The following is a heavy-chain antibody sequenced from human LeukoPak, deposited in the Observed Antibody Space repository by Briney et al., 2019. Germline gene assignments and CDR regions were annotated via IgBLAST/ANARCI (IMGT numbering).Heavy chain of an antibody. Sequence: GGSLRLSCTGFGFTFGDYAMSWVRQAPVKELEWIGFIRSKAYGGTTECAASVKGRFTISRDDSKSIAYLQMSSLKTEDTAVYYCTRTKPTVTPYNWFDPWGQGTLVTVSS. CDR2: IRSKAYGGTT. V-gene: IGHV3-49*04. J-gene: IGHJ5*02. D-gene: IGHD4-17*01. CDR3: TRTKPTVTPYNWFDP. CDR1: GFTFGDYA.